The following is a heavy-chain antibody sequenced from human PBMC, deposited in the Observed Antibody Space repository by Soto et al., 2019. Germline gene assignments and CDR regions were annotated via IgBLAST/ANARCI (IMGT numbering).Heavy chain of an antibody. V-gene: IGHV5-51*01. CDR2: IYPGDSDT. Sequence: PGESLKISCKGSGYSFTSYWIGWVRQMPGKGLEWVGIIYPGDSDTRYSPSFQGQVTISADKSISTAYLQWSSLKASDTAMYYCARQPAHCSSTSCYRHYYYGMDVWGQGTTVTVYS. CDR3: ARQPAHCSSTSCYRHYYYGMDV. CDR1: GYSFTSYW. D-gene: IGHD2-2*01. J-gene: IGHJ6*02.